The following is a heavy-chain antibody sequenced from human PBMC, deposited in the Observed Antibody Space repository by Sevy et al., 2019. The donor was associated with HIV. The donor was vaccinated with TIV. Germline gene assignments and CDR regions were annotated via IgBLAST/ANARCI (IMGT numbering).Heavy chain of an antibody. V-gene: IGHV3-43*01. CDR2: ISWDGGST. Sequence: GGSLRLSCAASGFTFDDYTMHWVRQAPGKGLEWVSLISWDGGSTYYADSVKDRFTISRDNSKNSLYLQMNSLRTEDTALYYCAKDYSPGYSYGGFDYWGQGTLVTVSS. CDR1: GFTFDDYT. D-gene: IGHD5-18*01. CDR3: AKDYSPGYSYGGFDY. J-gene: IGHJ4*02.